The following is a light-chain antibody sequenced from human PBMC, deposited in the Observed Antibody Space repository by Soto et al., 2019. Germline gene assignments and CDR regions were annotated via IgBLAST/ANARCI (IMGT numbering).Light chain of an antibody. CDR3: CSYAGSSTLI. J-gene: IGLJ1*01. CDR1: SSDVGSYNL. Sequence: QSALTQPASVSGSPGQSITISCTGTSSDVGSYNLVSWYQQHTGKAPKLMIYEVSKRPSGVSNRFSGSKSGNTASLTISGRQAEDAADYYCCSYAGSSTLIFGTGTKLTV. V-gene: IGLV2-23*02. CDR2: EVS.